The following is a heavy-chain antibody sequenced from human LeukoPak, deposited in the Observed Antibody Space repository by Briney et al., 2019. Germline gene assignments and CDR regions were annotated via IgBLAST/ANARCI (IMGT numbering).Heavy chain of an antibody. V-gene: IGHV3-30*18. CDR1: GXTFSSYG. D-gene: IGHD4-17*01. CDR2: ISYDGSKK. J-gene: IGHJ4*02. Sequence: GGSLRLSCAASGXTFSSYGIHWVRQAPGKGLEWVAIISYDGSKKYYAGSVKGRFTISRDNSKSTLSLQMNSLRTEDTAVYYCAKDFGTYGDYGFPSDYWGQGTLVTVSS. CDR3: AKDFGTYGDYGFPSDY.